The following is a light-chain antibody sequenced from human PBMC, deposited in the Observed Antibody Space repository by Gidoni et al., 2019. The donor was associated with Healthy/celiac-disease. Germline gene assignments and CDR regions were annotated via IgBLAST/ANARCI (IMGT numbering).Light chain of an antibody. V-gene: IGKV1-5*03. CDR3: QQYNSYQRT. CDR2: KAS. CDR1: QSISSW. Sequence: DIQMTQYPSTLSASVRDRVTSTCRASQSISSWLAWYQQKPGKAPKLLIYKASSLESGVPSRFSGSGSGTEFTLTISSLQPDDFATYYCQQYNSYQRTFGQGTKVEIK. J-gene: IGKJ1*01.